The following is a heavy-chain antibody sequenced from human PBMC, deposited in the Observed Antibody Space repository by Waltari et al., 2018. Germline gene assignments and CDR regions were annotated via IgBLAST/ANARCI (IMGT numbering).Heavy chain of an antibody. Sequence: EVQLVESGGGLVQPGGSLRLSCAASGSTFSSYWMTWFRTAPGKGLEWVANIKKDGSEKYYVDSVKGRFTISRDNAKNSLYLQMNSLRAEDTAVYYCARSRWLRWGYFDYWGQGTLVTVSS. D-gene: IGHD6-19*01. J-gene: IGHJ4*02. CDR1: GSTFSSYW. CDR3: ARSRWLRWGYFDY. CDR2: IKKDGSEK. V-gene: IGHV3-7*01.